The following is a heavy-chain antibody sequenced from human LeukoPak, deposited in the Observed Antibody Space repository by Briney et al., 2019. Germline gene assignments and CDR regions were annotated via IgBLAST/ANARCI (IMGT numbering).Heavy chain of an antibody. CDR3: AKGCSGGSCYSFDY. D-gene: IGHD2-15*01. CDR2: ITTSGGNT. Sequence: GGSLRLSCAASGFTFSSYTMSWVRQAPGKGLEWVSTITTSGGNTYYADSVKGRFTISRDNSKNTLYLQMNSLRAEDTAVYYCAKGCSGGSCYSFDYWGQGTLVTVSS. CDR1: GFTFSSYT. V-gene: IGHV3-23*01. J-gene: IGHJ4*02.